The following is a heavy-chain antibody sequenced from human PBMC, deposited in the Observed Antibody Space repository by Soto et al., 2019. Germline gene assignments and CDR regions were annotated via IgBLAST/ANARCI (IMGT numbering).Heavy chain of an antibody. J-gene: IGHJ6*02. D-gene: IGHD3-22*01. CDR3: ARALLSHSYDSGGYDSYFHAMDV. V-gene: IGHV1-2*02. CDR2: INPNSGGT. CDR1: GYTFTGYY. Sequence: ASVKVSCKASGYTFTGYYMHWVRQAPGQGLEWMGWINPNSGGTNYAQKFQGRVTMTRDTSISTAYMELSRLRSEDTAVYYCARALLSHSYDSGGYDSYFHAMDVWGQGTPVTVS.